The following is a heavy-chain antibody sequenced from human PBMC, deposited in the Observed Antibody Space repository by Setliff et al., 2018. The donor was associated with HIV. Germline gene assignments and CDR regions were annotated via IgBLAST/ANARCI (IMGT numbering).Heavy chain of an antibody. J-gene: IGHJ6*03. V-gene: IGHV4-59*08. CDR3: ARRRPPPSGLYSAYYMDV. D-gene: IGHD1-26*01. Sequence: SETLSLTCIVSGGSIGSYYWSWIRQSPGKGLEWIGYVYYTGSTNYNPSLKSRVTIGVDTSKNQFSLKLTSVTAADATVYYCARRRPPPSGLYSAYYMDVWGTGTTVTVSS. CDR2: VYYTGST. CDR1: GGSIGSYY.